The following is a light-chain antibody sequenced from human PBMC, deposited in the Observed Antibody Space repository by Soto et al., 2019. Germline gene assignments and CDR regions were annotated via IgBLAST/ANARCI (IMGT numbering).Light chain of an antibody. CDR2: GAS. CDR3: QQYNNWPLT. CDR1: QSVSSN. J-gene: IGKJ3*01. Sequence: IVMTQSPATLSVSPGERAALSCRASQSVSSNLAWYQQKPGQAPRLLIYGASTRATAIPARFSGSGSGTEFTLTISSLQSGDFAVYYCQQYNNWPLTFGPGTKVDIK. V-gene: IGKV3-15*01.